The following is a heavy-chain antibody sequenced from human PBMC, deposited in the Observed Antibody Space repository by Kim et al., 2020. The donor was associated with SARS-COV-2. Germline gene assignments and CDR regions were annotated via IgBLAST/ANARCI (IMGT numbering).Heavy chain of an antibody. V-gene: IGHV3-30*04. D-gene: IGHD6-19*01. Sequence: GGSLRLSCAASGFTFSSYAMHWVRQAPGKGLEWVAVISYDGSNKYYADSVKGRFTISRDNSKNTLYLQMNSLRAEDTAMYYCARDGYSSGWMNIDYWGQGTLVTVSS. J-gene: IGHJ4*02. CDR1: GFTFSSYA. CDR3: ARDGYSSGWMNIDY. CDR2: ISYDGSNK.